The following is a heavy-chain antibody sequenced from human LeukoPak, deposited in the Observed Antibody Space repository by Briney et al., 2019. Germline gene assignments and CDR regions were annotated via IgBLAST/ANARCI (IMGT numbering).Heavy chain of an antibody. CDR1: GFTFSSYA. Sequence: LPGGSLRLSCAASGFTFSSYAMHWVRQAPGKGLEWVAVISYDGSNKYYADSVKGRFTISRDNSKNTLYLQMNSLRAEDPAVYYCARDLWSTGIAAAGPSPPGYWGQGTLVTVSS. CDR2: ISYDGSNK. J-gene: IGHJ4*02. CDR3: ARDLWSTGIAAAGPSPPGY. V-gene: IGHV3-30-3*01. D-gene: IGHD6-13*01.